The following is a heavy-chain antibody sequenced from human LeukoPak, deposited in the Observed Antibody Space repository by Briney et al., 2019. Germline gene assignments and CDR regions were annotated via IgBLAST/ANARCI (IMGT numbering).Heavy chain of an antibody. CDR3: ALGIGY. J-gene: IGHJ4*02. D-gene: IGHD1-14*01. V-gene: IGHV3-7*03. CDR1: GFTFTNYW. Sequence: LTGGSLRLSCAASGFTFTNYWMTWVRQAPGKGLEWVANIKQDGSVKYYVDPVKGRFTISRDNAKNSLYLQMNSLRAEDTAVYYCALGIGYWGQGTLVTVSS. CDR2: IKQDGSVK.